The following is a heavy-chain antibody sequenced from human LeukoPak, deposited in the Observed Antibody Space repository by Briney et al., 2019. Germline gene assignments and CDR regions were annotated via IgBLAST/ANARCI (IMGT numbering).Heavy chain of an antibody. J-gene: IGHJ4*02. V-gene: IGHV3-64D*06. D-gene: IGHD2-2*01. CDR3: VAHCSSTSCKEN. CDR1: GFTFSSYA. Sequence: PGGSLRLSCSASGFTFSSYATHWVRQAPGKGLEYVSAISSNGGSTYYADSVKGRFTISRDNSKNTLYLQMSSLRAEDTAVYYCVAHCSSTSCKENWGQGTLVTVSS. CDR2: ISSNGGST.